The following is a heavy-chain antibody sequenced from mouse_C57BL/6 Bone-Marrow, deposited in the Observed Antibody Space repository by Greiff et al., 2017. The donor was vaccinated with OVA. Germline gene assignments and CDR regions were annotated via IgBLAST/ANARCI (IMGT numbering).Heavy chain of an antibody. V-gene: IGHV1-52*01. CDR3: ARRDWDGGYAMDY. Sequence: QVQLQQPGAELVRPGSSVKLSCKASGYTFTSYWMHWVKQRPIQGLEWIGNIDPSDSETHYNQKFKDKATFTVDKSSSTAYMQLSSLTTEDSAVYYFARRDWDGGYAMDYWGQGTSVTVSS. CDR2: IDPSDSET. J-gene: IGHJ4*01. CDR1: GYTFTSYW. D-gene: IGHD4-1*01.